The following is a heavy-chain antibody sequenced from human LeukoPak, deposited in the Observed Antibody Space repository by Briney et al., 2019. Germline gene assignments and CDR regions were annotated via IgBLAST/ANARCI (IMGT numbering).Heavy chain of an antibody. CDR2: ISWNSGSI. Sequence: PGRSLRLSCAASGFTFDDYAMHWVRKAPGKGLEWVSGISWNSGSIGYADSVKGRFTISRDNAKNSLYLQMNSLRAEDTALYYCAKGTMYSGYDPFDYWGQGTLVTVSS. V-gene: IGHV3-9*01. CDR1: GFTFDDYA. D-gene: IGHD5-12*01. CDR3: AKGTMYSGYDPFDY. J-gene: IGHJ4*02.